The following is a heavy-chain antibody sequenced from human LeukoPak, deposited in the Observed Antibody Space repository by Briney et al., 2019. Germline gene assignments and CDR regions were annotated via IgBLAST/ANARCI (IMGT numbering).Heavy chain of an antibody. CDR1: GFTFSSYG. D-gene: IGHD3-3*01. CDR3: AKDENRFLEWLLSSDY. CDR2: IRYDRSNK. V-gene: IGHV3-30*02. J-gene: IGHJ4*02. Sequence: GGSLRLSCAASGFTFSSYGMHWVRQAPGKGLEWVAFIRYDRSNKYYADSVKGRFTISRDNSKNTLYLQMNSLRAEDTAVYYCAKDENRFLEWLLSSDYWGQGTLVTVSS.